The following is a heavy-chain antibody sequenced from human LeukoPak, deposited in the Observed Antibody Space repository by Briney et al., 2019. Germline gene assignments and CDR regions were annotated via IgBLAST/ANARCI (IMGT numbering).Heavy chain of an antibody. CDR3: TLIQGWGSGSYYRDF. D-gene: IGHD3-10*01. CDR1: GFSISNEW. V-gene: IGHV3-15*01. Sequence: GGSLRLSCAASGFSISNEWMSWVRQAPGKGLEWVARVKSRSAGETTDYAAPMKGRFTISRDDSKNTLYLQMNSLKTEDTAVYYCTLIQGWGSGSYYRDFWGQGTLVTVSS. CDR2: VKSRSAGETT. J-gene: IGHJ4*02.